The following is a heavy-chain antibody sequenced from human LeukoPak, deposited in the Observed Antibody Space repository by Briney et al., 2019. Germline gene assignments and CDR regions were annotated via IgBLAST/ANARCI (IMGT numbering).Heavy chain of an antibody. CDR1: GFTFDDYG. Sequence: GGSLRLSCEASGFTFDDYGMHWVRQPPGKGLEWVAVIWYDGNIKYYEDSVKGRFTISRDNSKNTLYLQMNSLRAEDTAVYFCARNGPYGSAYSFYMDVWGKGTTVTVSS. D-gene: IGHD3-10*01. J-gene: IGHJ6*03. CDR2: IWYDGNIK. V-gene: IGHV3-33*08. CDR3: ARNGPYGSAYSFYMDV.